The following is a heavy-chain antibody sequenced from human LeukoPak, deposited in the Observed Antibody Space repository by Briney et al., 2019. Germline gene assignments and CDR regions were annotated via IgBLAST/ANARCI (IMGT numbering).Heavy chain of an antibody. CDR2: IYTSGST. V-gene: IGHV4-4*09. J-gene: IGHJ6*03. Sequence: SPSETLSLTCTVSGGSISSYYWSWIRQPPGKGLEWIGYIYTSGSTNCNPSLKSRVTISVDTSKNQFSLKLSSVTAADTAVYYCARLHYDILTGFRNYYYMDVWGKGTTVTVSS. CDR1: GGSISSYY. CDR3: ARLHYDILTGFRNYYYMDV. D-gene: IGHD3-9*01.